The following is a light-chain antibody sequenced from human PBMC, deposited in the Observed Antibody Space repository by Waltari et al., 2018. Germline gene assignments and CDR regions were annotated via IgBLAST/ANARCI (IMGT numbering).Light chain of an antibody. CDR1: HDISNY. Sequence: DIQMTQSPYSLSASVGDRVTITCQASHDISNYLTWFQQKPGKAPKLLIFDASNLATGVPSRFSGSGSGTNFTFTISSLQPEDFATYYCQQYDNLLPYTFGQGTKVQIK. V-gene: IGKV1-33*01. J-gene: IGKJ2*01. CDR3: QQYDNLLPYT. CDR2: DAS.